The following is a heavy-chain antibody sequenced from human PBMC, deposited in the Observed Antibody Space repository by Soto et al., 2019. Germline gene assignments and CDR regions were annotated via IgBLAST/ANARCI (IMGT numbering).Heavy chain of an antibody. CDR3: ARGIAVAGTTPMYY. D-gene: IGHD6-19*01. Sequence: PGGSLRLSCAASGFTFSSYGMHWVRQAPGKGLEWVAVIWYDGSNKYYADSVKGRFTISRDNSKNTLYLQMNSLRAEDTAVYYCARGIAVAGTTPMYYWGQGTLVTVS. V-gene: IGHV3-33*01. CDR1: GFTFSSYG. CDR2: IWYDGSNK. J-gene: IGHJ4*02.